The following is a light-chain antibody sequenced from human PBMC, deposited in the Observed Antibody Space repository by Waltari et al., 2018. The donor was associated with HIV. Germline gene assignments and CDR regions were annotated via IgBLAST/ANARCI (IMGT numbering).Light chain of an antibody. CDR3: QQSDSYPLT. CDR1: RDVTNF. V-gene: IGKV1-9*01. Sequence: DIQLTQSPSFLSASVGDRVSITCRASRDVTNFLAWYQKKPGTAPKLLIYGASTLQSGFPSRFGGSGSGTQFTRTINSLQPDDFATYYCQQSDSYPLTFGQGTRLEMK. CDR2: GAS. J-gene: IGKJ5*01.